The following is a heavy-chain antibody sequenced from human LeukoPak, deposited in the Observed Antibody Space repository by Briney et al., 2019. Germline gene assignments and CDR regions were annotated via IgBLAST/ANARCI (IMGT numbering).Heavy chain of an antibody. D-gene: IGHD5-12*01. J-gene: IGHJ5*02. Sequence: SETLSLTCTVSGYSISSGYYWGWIRQPPGKGLEWIGSIYHSGSTYYNPSLKSRVTISVDTSKNQFSLKLSSVTAADTAVYYCARGAHIVATNFNWFDPWGQGTLVTVSS. CDR1: GYSISSGYY. CDR2: IYHSGST. V-gene: IGHV4-38-2*02. CDR3: ARGAHIVATNFNWFDP.